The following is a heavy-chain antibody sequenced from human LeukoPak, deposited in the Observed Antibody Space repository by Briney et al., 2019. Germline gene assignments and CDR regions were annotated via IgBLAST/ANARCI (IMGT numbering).Heavy chain of an antibody. CDR3: ARDRPGVGALPPGAFDI. D-gene: IGHD1-26*01. Sequence: GASVKVSCKASGYTFTGYYMHWVRQAPGQGLEWMGGINPNSGGTNYAQKFQGRVTMTRDTSISTAYMELSRLRSDDTAVYYCARDRPGVGALPPGAFDIWGQGTMVTVSS. CDR1: GYTFTGYY. CDR2: INPNSGGT. J-gene: IGHJ3*02. V-gene: IGHV1-2*02.